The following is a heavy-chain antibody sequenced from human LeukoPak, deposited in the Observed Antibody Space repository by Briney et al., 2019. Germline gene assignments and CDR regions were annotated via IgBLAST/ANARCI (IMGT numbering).Heavy chain of an antibody. Sequence: SETLSLTCSVSGASIRRSNFYWGWIRQPPGKGLEWIGNVYYNGNTYCNSSLRSRVTISVDTSNNQVSLNLRSVTAADTGIYYCARAVQLWFPDGAFDIWGQGTMVTVSS. D-gene: IGHD1-1*01. CDR1: GASIRRSNFY. CDR3: ARAVQLWFPDGAFDI. V-gene: IGHV4-39*01. J-gene: IGHJ3*02. CDR2: VYYNGNT.